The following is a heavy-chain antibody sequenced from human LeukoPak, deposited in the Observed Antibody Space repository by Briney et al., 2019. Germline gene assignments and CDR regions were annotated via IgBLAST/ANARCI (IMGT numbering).Heavy chain of an antibody. CDR2: IYYSGTT. CDR1: GGSISGSNYY. J-gene: IGHJ4*02. D-gene: IGHD6-6*01. CDR3: ARHSSAARPNFDY. Sequence: PSETLSLTCTVSGGSISGSNYYWGWIRQPPGKGLEWIGSIYYSGTTYYNPSLKSRVTISVDTSKNQFSLEVTSMTAVDTAVYYCARHSSAARPNFDYWGQGTLVTVSS. V-gene: IGHV4-39*01.